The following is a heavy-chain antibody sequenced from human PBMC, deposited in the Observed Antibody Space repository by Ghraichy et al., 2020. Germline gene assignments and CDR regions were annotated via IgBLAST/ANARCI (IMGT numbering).Heavy chain of an antibody. CDR2: VWHDGRTE. Sequence: GGSLRLSCVASGFTFRMQGMHWVRQAPGEGLEWLAVVWHDGRTEFYSEAVKGRFTIARDNSRDTLYLHMNSLRAEDSAVYYCAKDRLPWNTGGLDAWGQGTLVTVSS. J-gene: IGHJ5*02. CDR3: AKDRLPWNTGGLDA. D-gene: IGHD1-1*01. CDR1: GFTFRMQG. V-gene: IGHV3-33*06.